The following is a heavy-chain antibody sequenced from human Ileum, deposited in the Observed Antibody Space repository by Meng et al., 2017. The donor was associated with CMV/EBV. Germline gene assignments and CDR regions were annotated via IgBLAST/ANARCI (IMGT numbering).Heavy chain of an antibody. J-gene: IGHJ4*02. CDR3: VKHDFDFSTGYNLYVAL. Sequence: GESLKISWAVSGLTPSTFAMRWVRQAPGKGLEWVSSIAGGYDTAIDADSVTGRFITSRDNSKAMLYLQMNSLRAEDTAVYYCVKHDFDFSTGYNLYVALWGQGSLVTVSS. V-gene: IGHV3-23*01. CDR2: IAGGYDTA. D-gene: IGHD3/OR15-3a*01. CDR1: GLTPSTFA.